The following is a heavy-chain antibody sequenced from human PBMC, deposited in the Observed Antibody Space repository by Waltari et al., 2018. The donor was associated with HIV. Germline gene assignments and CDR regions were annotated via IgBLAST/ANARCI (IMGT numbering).Heavy chain of an antibody. CDR2: INHNSGDT. CDR3: ARVRGGGMDV. V-gene: IGHV1-2*05. CDR1: GNTFTGYY. Sequence: QEHLVQSGAEVKKPGASVTVSCTASGNTFTGYYIHWGGQAPGQGLEWVGRINHNSGDTHYAQKCQGRVTMTRDTSISTGYMELHSLTSDDTGVYFCARVRGGGMDVWGQGTTVTVSS. D-gene: IGHD5-12*01. J-gene: IGHJ6*02.